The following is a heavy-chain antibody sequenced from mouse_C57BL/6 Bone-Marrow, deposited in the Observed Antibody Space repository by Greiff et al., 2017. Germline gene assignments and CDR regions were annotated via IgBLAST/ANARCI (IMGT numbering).Heavy chain of an antibody. V-gene: IGHV1-15*01. CDR1: GYTFTDYE. CDR3: ARWGVWFAY. CDR2: IDPETGGT. Sequence: QVHVKQSGAELVRPGASVTLSCKASGYTFTDYEMHWVKQTPVHGLEWIGAIDPETGGTAYNQKFKGKAILTVDKSSSTAYMLLSSLTSEDSAVYFCARWGVWFAYWGQGTLVTVSA. J-gene: IGHJ3*01.